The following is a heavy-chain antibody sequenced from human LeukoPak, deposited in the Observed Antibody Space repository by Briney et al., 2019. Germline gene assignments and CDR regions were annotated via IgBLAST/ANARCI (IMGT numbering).Heavy chain of an antibody. V-gene: IGHV1-2*02. Sequence: ASVKVSCKTSGYPFTANYMHWLRQAPGQGLESMGWINSNSGGTNYAQKFHGRVTMTRDSSISTAYMELSGLRSDDTAVYYCARDLGGNALDIWGQGTLVTVSS. J-gene: IGHJ3*02. CDR2: INSNSGGT. D-gene: IGHD3-16*01. CDR3: ARDLGGNALDI. CDR1: GYPFTANY.